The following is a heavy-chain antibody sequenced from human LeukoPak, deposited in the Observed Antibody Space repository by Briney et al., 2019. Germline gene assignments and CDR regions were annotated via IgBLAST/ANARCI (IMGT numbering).Heavy chain of an antibody. D-gene: IGHD2-2*01. CDR1: GFTFSDYY. CDR2: ISSSGSTI. Sequence: PGGSLRLSCAASGFTFSDYYMSWIRQAPGKGLEWVSYISSSGSTIYYADSVRGRFTISRDNAKNSLYLQMNSLRAEDTAVYYCARGRLAGYCSSTSCYHFDYWGQGTLVTVSS. J-gene: IGHJ4*02. CDR3: ARGRLAGYCSSTSCYHFDY. V-gene: IGHV3-11*04.